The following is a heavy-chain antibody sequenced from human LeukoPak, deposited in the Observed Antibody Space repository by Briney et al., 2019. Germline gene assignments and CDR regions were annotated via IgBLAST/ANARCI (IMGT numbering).Heavy chain of an antibody. CDR3: AGARLGYYDSSGKDNWFDP. V-gene: IGHV4-34*01. J-gene: IGHJ5*02. Sequence: SETLSLTCAVYGGSFSGYYWSWIRQPPGKGLEWIGEINHSGSTNYNPSLKSRVTISVDTSKHQFSLTLSSVTAAATAVSYCAGARLGYYDSSGKDNWFDPWGEGTLVTVSS. CDR1: GGSFSGYY. CDR2: INHSGST. D-gene: IGHD3-22*01.